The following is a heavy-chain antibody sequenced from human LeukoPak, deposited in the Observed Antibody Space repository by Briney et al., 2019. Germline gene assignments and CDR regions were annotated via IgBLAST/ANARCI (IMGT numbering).Heavy chain of an antibody. J-gene: IGHJ6*03. V-gene: IGHV1-18*01. CDR3: ARGPYSSSWYRTFFLYYMDV. Sequence: GASVKVSCKASGYTFTSHGISWVRQAPGQGLEWMGWISTYNGNTNYAQKLQGRVSMTTDTSTSTAYMDLRSLRSDDTAVYYCARGPYSSSWYRTFFLYYMDVWGKGTTVTVSS. D-gene: IGHD6-13*01. CDR1: GYTFTSHG. CDR2: ISTYNGNT.